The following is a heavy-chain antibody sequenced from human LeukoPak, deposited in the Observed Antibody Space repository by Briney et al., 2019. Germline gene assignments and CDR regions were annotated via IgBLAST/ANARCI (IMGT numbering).Heavy chain of an antibody. J-gene: IGHJ4*02. CDR2: INSDGSST. V-gene: IGHV3-74*01. CDR1: GFTFSSYW. CDR3: ARVARYGGSSSLFGY. D-gene: IGHD1-26*01. Sequence: GGSLRLSCAASGFTFSSYWMHWVRQAPGKGLVWVSRINSDGSSTGYADSVKGRFTISRDNAKNTLYLQMNSLRAEDTAVYYCARVARYGGSSSLFGYWGQGTLVTVSS.